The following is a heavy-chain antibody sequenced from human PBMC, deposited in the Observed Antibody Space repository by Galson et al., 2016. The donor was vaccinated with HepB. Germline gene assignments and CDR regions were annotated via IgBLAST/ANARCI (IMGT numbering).Heavy chain of an antibody. CDR2: MSRNRASI. V-gene: IGHV3-9*01. CDR3: VKDIRGGTYPGTFDY. J-gene: IGHJ4*02. D-gene: IGHD1-26*01. Sequence: SLRLSCAASGFGFGDYATHWVRQVPGKGLEWVSGMSRNRASIGYADSVKGRFTISRDNAKNSLNRQMSSLRAEDTALYYCVKDIRGGTYPGTFDYWGQGTLVTVSS. CDR1: GFGFGDYA.